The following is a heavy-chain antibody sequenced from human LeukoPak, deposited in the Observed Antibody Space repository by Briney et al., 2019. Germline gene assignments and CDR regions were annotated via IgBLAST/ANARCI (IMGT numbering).Heavy chain of an antibody. D-gene: IGHD3-3*01. Sequence: PGGSLRLSCAASGFTFSSYSMNWVRQAPGKGLEWVSSISSSSSYIYYADSVKGRFTISRDNAKNSLYLQMNSLRAEDTAVYYCAKQGTIFGAYYFDYWGQGTLVTVSS. V-gene: IGHV3-21*01. CDR3: AKQGTIFGAYYFDY. J-gene: IGHJ4*02. CDR1: GFTFSSYS. CDR2: ISSSSSYI.